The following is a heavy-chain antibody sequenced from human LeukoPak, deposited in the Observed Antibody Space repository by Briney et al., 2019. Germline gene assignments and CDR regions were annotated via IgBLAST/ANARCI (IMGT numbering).Heavy chain of an antibody. D-gene: IGHD3-10*01. CDR1: GGSFSGYY. CDR3: AGGRYYGSGSYEDY. V-gene: IGHV4-34*01. CDR2: INHSGST. J-gene: IGHJ4*02. Sequence: SETLSLTCAVYGGSFSGYYWSWLRQPPGKGLEWIGEINHSGSTNYNPSLESRVTISVDTSKNQFSLKLSSVPAADTAVYYCAGGRYYGSGSYEDYWGQGTLVTVSS.